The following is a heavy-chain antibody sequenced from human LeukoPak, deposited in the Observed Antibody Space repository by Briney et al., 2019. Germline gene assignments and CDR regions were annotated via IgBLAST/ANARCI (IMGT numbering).Heavy chain of an antibody. Sequence: GASVKVSCKASGYTFTSYGISWVRQAPGQGLEWMGWISAYNGNTNYAQKLQGRVTMTTDTSTSTAYMELRSLRSDDTAVYYCARGGIVVVITRETDDAFDIWGQGTMVTVSS. CDR2: ISAYNGNT. CDR3: ARGGIVVVITRETDDAFDI. V-gene: IGHV1-18*01. D-gene: IGHD3-22*01. J-gene: IGHJ3*02. CDR1: GYTFTSYG.